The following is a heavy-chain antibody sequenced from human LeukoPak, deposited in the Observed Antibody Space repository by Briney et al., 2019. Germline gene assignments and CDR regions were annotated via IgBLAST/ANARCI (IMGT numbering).Heavy chain of an antibody. V-gene: IGHV4-59*12. D-gene: IGHD3-3*01. CDR3: ARDWRYDFWSGYYVSPDYYGMDV. Sequence: SSETLSLTCTVSGGSISSYYWSWIRQPPGKGLEWIGYIYYSGSTNYNPSLKSRVTISVDTSKNQFSLKLSSVTAADTAVYYCARDWRYDFWSGYYVSPDYYGMDVWGQGTTVTVSS. CDR1: GGSISSYY. CDR2: IYYSGST. J-gene: IGHJ6*02.